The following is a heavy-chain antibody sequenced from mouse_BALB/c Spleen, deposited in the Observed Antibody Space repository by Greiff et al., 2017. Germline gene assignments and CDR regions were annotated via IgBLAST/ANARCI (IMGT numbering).Heavy chain of an antibody. CDR3: ARYYRYDGAMDY. CDR1: GFTFSDYY. V-gene: IGHV5-4*02. J-gene: IGHJ4*01. Sequence: EVMLVESGGGLVKPGGSLKLSCAASGFTFSDYYMYWVRQTPEKRLEWVATISDGGSYTYYPDSVKGRFTISRDNAKNNLYLQMSSLKSEDTAMYYCARYYRYDGAMDYWGQGTSVTVSS. CDR2: ISDGGSYT. D-gene: IGHD2-14*01.